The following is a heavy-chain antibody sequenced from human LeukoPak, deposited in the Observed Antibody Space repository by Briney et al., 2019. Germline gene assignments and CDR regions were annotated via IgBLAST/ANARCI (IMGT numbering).Heavy chain of an antibody. Sequence: PGRSLRLSCAASGFTFSSYGMHWVRQAPGKGLEWVAVISYDGSNKYYADSVKGRFTISRDNSKNTLYLQMNSLRAEDTAVYYCAKFSEDVYGDFLDYWGQGTLVTVSS. CDR3: AKFSEDVYGDFLDY. CDR1: GFTFSSYG. V-gene: IGHV3-30*18. CDR2: ISYDGSNK. D-gene: IGHD4-17*01. J-gene: IGHJ4*02.